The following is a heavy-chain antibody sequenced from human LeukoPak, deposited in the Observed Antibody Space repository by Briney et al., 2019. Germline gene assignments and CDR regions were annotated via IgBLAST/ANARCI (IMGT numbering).Heavy chain of an antibody. CDR1: GYTFTSYG. J-gene: IGHJ4*02. V-gene: IGHV1-18*01. CDR3: ARESYVEYSSSPYYFDY. D-gene: IGHD6-6*01. CDR2: ISAYNGNT. Sequence: ASVKVSCKASGYTFTSYGISWVRQAPGQGLEWMGWISAYNGNTNYAQKLQGRVTMTTDTSTSTAYMELRSLRSDDTAVYYCARESYVEYSSSPYYFDYWGQGTLVTVPS.